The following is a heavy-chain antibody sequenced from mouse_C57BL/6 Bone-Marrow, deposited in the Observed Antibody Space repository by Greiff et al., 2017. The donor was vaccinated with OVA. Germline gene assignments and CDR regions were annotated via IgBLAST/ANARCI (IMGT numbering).Heavy chain of an antibody. CDR3: ARSLGAHFDY. CDR2: IDPSDSYT. CDR1: GYTFTSYW. Sequence: QVQLQQPGAELVMPGASVKLSCKASGYTFTSYWMHWVKQRPGQGLEWIGEIDPSDSYTNYNQKFKGKSTLTVDKSSSTAYMQLSSLTSEDSAVYYCARSLGAHFDYWGQGTTLTVSS. D-gene: IGHD2-10*02. V-gene: IGHV1-69*01. J-gene: IGHJ2*01.